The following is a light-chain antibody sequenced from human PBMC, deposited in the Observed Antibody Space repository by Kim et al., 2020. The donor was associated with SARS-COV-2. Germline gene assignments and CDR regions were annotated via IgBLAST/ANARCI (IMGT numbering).Light chain of an antibody. CDR3: QQYYTYPLT. CDR1: QGVNTY. J-gene: IGKJ4*01. Sequence: AIRMTQSPSSFSASTGDRVTITCRASQGVNTYLAWYQQKPGKAPNLLIYAASTLQSGVPSRFSGSGSGTEFTLTISSLQSEDFATYYCQQYYTYPLTFGVGTKVDIK. V-gene: IGKV1-8*01. CDR2: AAS.